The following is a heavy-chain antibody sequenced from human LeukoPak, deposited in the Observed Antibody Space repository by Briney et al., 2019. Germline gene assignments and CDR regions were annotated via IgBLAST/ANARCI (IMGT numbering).Heavy chain of an antibody. J-gene: IGHJ4*02. D-gene: IGHD3-3*01. Sequence: SETLSLTCTVSFGSVTNSLYYWSWIRQTPGKGLEWIAYIYYTGSIDYNPSLKSRVTISIDTSKNQFSLRLNSVTAADTAVYYCARGSTVFGNWGQGTLVTVSS. V-gene: IGHV4-61*01. CDR3: ARGSTVFGN. CDR2: IYYTGSI. CDR1: FGSVTNSLYY.